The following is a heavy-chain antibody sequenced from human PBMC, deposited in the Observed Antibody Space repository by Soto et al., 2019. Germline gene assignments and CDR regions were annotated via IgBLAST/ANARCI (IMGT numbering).Heavy chain of an antibody. CDR1: GFTFSSHW. CDR3: ARDQVYFYDISGRPVNGFDV. D-gene: IGHD2-8*01. Sequence: GGSLRLSCAASGFTFSSHWMSWVRQAPGKGLEWVASMKEDGSVKHYMDSVKGRFTISRDNAMNSLYLQMNSLRVEDAAVYYCARDQVYFYDISGRPVNGFDVWGQGTMVTVSS. V-gene: IGHV3-7*01. J-gene: IGHJ3*01. CDR2: MKEDGSVK.